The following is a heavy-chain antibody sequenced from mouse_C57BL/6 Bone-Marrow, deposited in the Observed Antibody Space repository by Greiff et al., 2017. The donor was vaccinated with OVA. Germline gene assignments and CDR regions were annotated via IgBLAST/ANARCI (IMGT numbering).Heavy chain of an antibody. CDR2: IDPETGGT. CDR1: GYTFTDYE. J-gene: IGHJ2*01. D-gene: IGHD2-12*01. CDR3: TSRLLYSYYFDY. V-gene: IGHV1-15*01. Sequence: QVQLQQSGAELVRPGASVTLSCKASGYTFTDYEMHWVKQTPVHGLEWIGAIDPETGGTAYNQKFKGKAILTADKSSSTAYMELRSLTFEDSAVYYCTSRLLYSYYFDYWGQGTTLTVSS.